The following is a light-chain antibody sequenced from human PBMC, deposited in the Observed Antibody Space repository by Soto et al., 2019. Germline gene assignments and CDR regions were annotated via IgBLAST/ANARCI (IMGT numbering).Light chain of an antibody. CDR2: RNN. J-gene: IGLJ2*01. CDR1: NSNIRSNT. CDR3: GGWDDSLSGPV. Sequence: QSVLTQPPSASGTPGQRVTISCSGSNSNIRSNTVNWYQQLPGTAPKLLIQRNNQRPSGVPARFSGSKSGTSASLAISGLRSEDEADYYCGGWDDSLSGPVFGGGTKLTVL. V-gene: IGLV1-47*01.